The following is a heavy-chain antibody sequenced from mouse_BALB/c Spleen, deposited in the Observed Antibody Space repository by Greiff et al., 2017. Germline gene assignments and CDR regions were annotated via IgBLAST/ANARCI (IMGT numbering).Heavy chain of an antibody. Sequence: QVQLKESGAELARPGASVKLSCKASGYTFTSYWMQWVKQRPGQGLEWIGAIYPGDGDTRYTQKFKGKATLTADKSSSTAYMQLSSLASEDSAVYYCARGGTTATGNYWGQGTTLTVSS. J-gene: IGHJ2*01. V-gene: IGHV1-87*01. CDR3: ARGGTTATGNY. CDR1: GYTFTSYW. CDR2: IYPGDGDT. D-gene: IGHD1-2*01.